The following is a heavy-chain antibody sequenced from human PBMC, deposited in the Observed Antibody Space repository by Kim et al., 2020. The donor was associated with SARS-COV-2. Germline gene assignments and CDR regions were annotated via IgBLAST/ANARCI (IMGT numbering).Heavy chain of an antibody. V-gene: IGHV4-39*07. CDR2: IYYSGST. D-gene: IGHD5-18*01. J-gene: IGHJ4*02. CDR1: GGSISSSSYY. Sequence: SETLSLTCTVSGGSISSSSYYWGWIRQPPGKGLEWIGSIYYSGSTYYNPSLKSRVTISVYTSKNQFSLKLSSVTAADTAVYYCARDPRGYSYGRAGGFDYWGQGTLVTVSS. CDR3: ARDPRGYSYGRAGGFDY.